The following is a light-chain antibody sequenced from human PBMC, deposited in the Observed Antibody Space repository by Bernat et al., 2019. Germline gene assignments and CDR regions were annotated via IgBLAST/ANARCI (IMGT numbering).Light chain of an antibody. V-gene: IGLV3-19*01. CDR1: SLRTYY. CDR2: ANN. J-gene: IGLJ3*02. Sequence: SSELTQDPAVSVALGQTVRITCQGDSLRTYYASWYQQKPGQAPIFVIYANNNRPSGIPDRFSGSISGDTASLIITGAQAEDEADYYCNSRDTSRSHWVFGGGTKLTVL. CDR3: NSRDTSRSHWV.